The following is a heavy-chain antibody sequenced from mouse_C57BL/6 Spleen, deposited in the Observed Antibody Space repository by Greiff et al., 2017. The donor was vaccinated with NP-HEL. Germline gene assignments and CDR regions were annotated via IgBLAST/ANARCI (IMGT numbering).Heavy chain of an antibody. V-gene: IGHV1-42*01. D-gene: IGHD1-1*01. J-gene: IGHJ4*01. Sequence: EVQLQQSGPELVKPGASVKISCKASGYSFTGYYMNWVKQSPEKSLEWIGEINPSTGGTTYNQKFKAKATLTVDKSSSTAYMQLKSLTSEDSAVYYCARSEGYYYGSSYDAMDYWGQGTSVTVSS. CDR2: INPSTGGT. CDR1: GYSFTGYY. CDR3: ARSEGYYYGSSYDAMDY.